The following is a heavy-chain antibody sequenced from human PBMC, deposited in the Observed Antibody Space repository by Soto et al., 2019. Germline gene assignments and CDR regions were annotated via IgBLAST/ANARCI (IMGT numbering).Heavy chain of an antibody. Sequence: QVQLKESGPGLVKASGTLSLTCVVSGDSISSYNWWSWLRQSPGKGLEWIGEIYHSGTANYNPSLKSRVTISVDKSKNQFSLNLRSVTAADTAVYYCARDPNDSSVGSNPFDIWGQGTMVTVSS. CDR1: GDSISSYNW. J-gene: IGHJ3*02. D-gene: IGHD3-22*01. V-gene: IGHV4-4*02. CDR3: ARDPNDSSVGSNPFDI. CDR2: IYHSGTA.